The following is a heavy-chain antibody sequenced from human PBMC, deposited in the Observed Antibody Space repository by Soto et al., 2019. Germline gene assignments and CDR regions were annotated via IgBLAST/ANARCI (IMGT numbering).Heavy chain of an antibody. Sequence: QVQLQESGPGLVKPSQTLSLTCTVSGGSISSGDYYWSWIRQPPGKGPVWIGYIYYSGSTYYNPSLNSRVTISVDTSKNQFSLKLSSVTAADTALYYFARERPDGSRLDPWGQGTLVTVSS. D-gene: IGHD6-13*01. CDR3: ARERPDGSRLDP. V-gene: IGHV4-30-4*01. CDR1: GGSISSGDYY. CDR2: IYYSGST. J-gene: IGHJ5*02.